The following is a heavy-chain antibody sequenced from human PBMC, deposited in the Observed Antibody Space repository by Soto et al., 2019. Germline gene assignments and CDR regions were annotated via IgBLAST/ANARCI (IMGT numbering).Heavy chain of an antibody. J-gene: IGHJ4*02. V-gene: IGHV1-8*01. CDR2: MNPNSGNT. D-gene: IGHD5-12*01. Sequence: GASVKVSCKASGYTFTSYDINWVRQATGQGLEWMGWMNPNSGNTGYAQKFQGRVTMTRNTSISTAYMELSSLRSEDTAVYYCARRRGWLQLLYYFDYWGKGTLVTVSS. CDR3: ARRRGWLQLLYYFDY. CDR1: GYTFTSYD.